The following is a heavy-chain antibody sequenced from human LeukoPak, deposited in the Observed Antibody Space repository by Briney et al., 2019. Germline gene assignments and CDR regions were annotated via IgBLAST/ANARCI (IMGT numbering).Heavy chain of an antibody. Sequence: GGSLRLSCVASGFTFSNYAMSWVRQAPGKGLEWVSSISSSSSYIYYADSVKGRFTISRDNAKNSLYLQMNSLRAEDTAVYYCARRAVVPAADDPWGQGTLVTVSS. CDR3: ARRAVVPAADDP. J-gene: IGHJ5*02. CDR1: GFTFSNYA. D-gene: IGHD2-2*01. CDR2: ISSSSSYI. V-gene: IGHV3-21*01.